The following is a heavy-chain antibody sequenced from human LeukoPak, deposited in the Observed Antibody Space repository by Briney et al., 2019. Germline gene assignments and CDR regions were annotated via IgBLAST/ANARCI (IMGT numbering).Heavy chain of an antibody. CDR3: AKDDAWLQYGN. CDR1: GFTFGDYA. V-gene: IGHV3-49*04. CDR2: IASETYGGTA. D-gene: IGHD5-24*01. Sequence: GSLRLSCTASGFTFGDYAMTWVRQAPGKGLEWVGFIASETYGGTAEYAASVKGRFIISRDDSKSIAYLQMNSLRPEDTAVYYCAKDDAWLQYGNWGRGTLVTVSS. J-gene: IGHJ4*02.